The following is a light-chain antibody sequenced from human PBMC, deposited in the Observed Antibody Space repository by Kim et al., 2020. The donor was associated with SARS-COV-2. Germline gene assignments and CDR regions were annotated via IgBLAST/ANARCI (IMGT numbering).Light chain of an antibody. Sequence: GQRVTISGSGGSSNIGRNYVMWYQQLPGTAPKLLIFTNNQRPSGVPDRFSGSKSGTSASLAISGLRSEDEADYYCATWDDSLSGRVFGGGTQLTVL. J-gene: IGLJ2*01. CDR3: ATWDDSLSGRV. V-gene: IGLV1-47*02. CDR2: TNN. CDR1: SSNIGRNY.